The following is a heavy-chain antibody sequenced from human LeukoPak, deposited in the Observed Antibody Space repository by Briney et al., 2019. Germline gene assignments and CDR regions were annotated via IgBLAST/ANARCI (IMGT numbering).Heavy chain of an antibody. D-gene: IGHD3-3*01. J-gene: IGHJ6*02. CDR3: ARDRLDFWSGYGMDV. V-gene: IGHV1-18*01. CDR1: GGTFSSYA. CDR2: ISAYNGNT. Sequence: ASVKVSCKASGGTFSSYAISWVRQAPGQGLEWMGWISAYNGNTNYAQKLQGRVTMTTDTSTSTAYMELRSLRSDDTAVYYCARDRLDFWSGYGMDVWGQGTTVTVSS.